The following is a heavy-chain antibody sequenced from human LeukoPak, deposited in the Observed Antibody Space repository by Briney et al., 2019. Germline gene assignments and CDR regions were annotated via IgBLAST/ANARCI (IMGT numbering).Heavy chain of an antibody. V-gene: IGHV3-48*01. CDR2: ISSSSSTI. CDR3: ARAAAGTRDYYYYMDV. Sequence: GGSLRLSCAASGFTFSSYGMNWVRQAPGKGLEWVSYISSSSSTIYYADSVKGRFTISRDNAKNSLYLQMNSLRAEDTAVYYCARAAAGTRDYYYYMDVWGKGTTVTVSS. J-gene: IGHJ6*03. D-gene: IGHD6-13*01. CDR1: GFTFSSYG.